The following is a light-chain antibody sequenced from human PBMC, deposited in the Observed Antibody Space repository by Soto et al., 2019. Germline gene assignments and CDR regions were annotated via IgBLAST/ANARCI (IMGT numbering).Light chain of an antibody. CDR2: VGTGGIVG. J-gene: IGLJ1*01. CDR1: SGYSNYK. CDR3: GADHGSGSNSQGV. Sequence: QPVLTQPPSASASLGASVTLTCTLSSGYSNYKVDWYQQRPGKGPRFVMRVGTGGIVGSKGDGIPDRFSVLGSGLNRYLTIKNIQEEDESDYHCGADHGSGSNSQGVFGTGTKLTVL. V-gene: IGLV9-49*01.